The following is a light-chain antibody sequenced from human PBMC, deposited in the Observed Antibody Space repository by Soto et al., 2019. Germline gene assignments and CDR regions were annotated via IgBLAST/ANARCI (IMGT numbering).Light chain of an antibody. J-gene: IGKJ4*01. V-gene: IGKV1-9*01. CDR1: QGISSY. Sequence: DIQLTQSPSFLSASVGDRVTITCRASQGISSYLAWYQQKPGKAPKLLIYAASTLQSGVPSRFSGSGSGTEFTLTISILQPEDFATYYCQQLNSYPFFGGGTKVEIK. CDR2: AAS. CDR3: QQLNSYPF.